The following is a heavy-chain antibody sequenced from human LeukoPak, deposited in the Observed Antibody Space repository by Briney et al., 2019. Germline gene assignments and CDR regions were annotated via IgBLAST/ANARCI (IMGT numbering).Heavy chain of an antibody. CDR1: VFIFRTYW. V-gene: IGHV3-74*01. Sequence: GGSLRLSCTTSVFIFRTYWMHWVCGDPGKGLVWVALISNDGSNINCADSVKGRFTISRDNAKNTLYLQMNSLRAEDTAMYYCTRDNLEWGSVFDYWGQGALVTVSS. J-gene: IGHJ4*02. D-gene: IGHD3-16*01. CDR2: ISNDGSNI. CDR3: TRDNLEWGSVFDY.